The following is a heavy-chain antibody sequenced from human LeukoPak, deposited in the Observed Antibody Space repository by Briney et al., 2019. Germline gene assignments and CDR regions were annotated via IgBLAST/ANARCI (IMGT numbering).Heavy chain of an antibody. CDR2: ISGYNGNT. D-gene: IGHD4-17*01. CDR1: GYSFTSYG. J-gene: IGHJ4*02. CDR3: ARDYGDYPSY. Sequence: ASVKVSCKASGYSFTSYGITWVRQAPGQGLEWMGWISGYNGNTKYAQKFQGRVTMTTDTSTSTAYMELRSLRSDGTAVYYCARDYGDYPSYWGQGNLVTVSS. V-gene: IGHV1-18*01.